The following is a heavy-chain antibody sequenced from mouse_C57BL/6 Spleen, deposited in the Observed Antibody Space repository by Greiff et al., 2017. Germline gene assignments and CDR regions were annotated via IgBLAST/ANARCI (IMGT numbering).Heavy chain of an antibody. V-gene: IGHV1-80*01. D-gene: IGHD2-5*01. CDR3: ARLGSNYDWFAY. J-gene: IGHJ3*01. CDR1: GYAFSSYW. CDR2: IYPGDGDT. Sequence: VQLVESGAELVKPGASVKISCKASGYAFSSYWMNWVKQRPGKGLEWIGQIYPGDGDTNYNGKFKGKATLTADKSSSTAYMQLSSLTSEDSAVYFCARLGSNYDWFAYWGQGTLVTVSA.